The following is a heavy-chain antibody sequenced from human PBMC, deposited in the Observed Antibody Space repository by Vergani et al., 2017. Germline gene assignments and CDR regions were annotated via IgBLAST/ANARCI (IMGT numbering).Heavy chain of an antibody. V-gene: IGHV4-39*01. D-gene: IGHD4-11*01. CDR2: IYYSGST. Sequence: QLQLQESGPGLVKPSETLSLICTVSGGSISSSSYYWGWIRQPPGKGLEWIGSIYYSGSTYYNPSLKSRITISVDTSKNQFSLNLSSVTAADTAVYYCARGDDYSTHGWFDPWGQGTLVTVSS. J-gene: IGHJ5*02. CDR1: GGSISSSSYY. CDR3: ARGDDYSTHGWFDP.